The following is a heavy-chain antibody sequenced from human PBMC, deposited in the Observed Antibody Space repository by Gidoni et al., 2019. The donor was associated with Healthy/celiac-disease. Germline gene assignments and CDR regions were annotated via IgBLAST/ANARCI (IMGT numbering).Heavy chain of an antibody. J-gene: IGHJ2*01. CDR2: IYSGGST. Sequence: EVQLVESGGGLVQPGGSLRLSCAASGLTVSSNYMSWVRQAPGKGLEWVSVIYSGGSTYYADSVKGRFTIARHNSKNTRYLQMNSLRAEDTAVYYCARDPRRDGYNSDWYCDLWGRGTLVTVSS. V-gene: IGHV3-53*04. CDR3: ARDPRRDGYNSDWYCDL. CDR1: GLTVSSNY. D-gene: IGHD5-12*01.